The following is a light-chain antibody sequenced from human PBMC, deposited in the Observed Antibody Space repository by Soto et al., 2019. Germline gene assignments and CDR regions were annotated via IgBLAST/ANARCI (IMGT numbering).Light chain of an antibody. Sequence: DIVMTQSPDSLAVSLGERATINCKSSQRXFYSSNNKNYLAWYQQKPGQPPKLLIYWASTRESGVPDRFSGSESGTDFTLTISSLQAEDVAVYYCQQYYSTWWTFGQGTKVDIK. J-gene: IGKJ1*01. CDR1: QRXFYSSNNKNY. CDR3: QQYYSTWWT. V-gene: IGKV4-1*01. CDR2: WAS.